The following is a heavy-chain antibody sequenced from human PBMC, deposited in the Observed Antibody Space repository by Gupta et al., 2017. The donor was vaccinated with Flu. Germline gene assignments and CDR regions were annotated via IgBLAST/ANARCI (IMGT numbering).Heavy chain of an antibody. CDR1: GFTFSNYA. D-gene: IGHD6-6*01. Sequence: EVQLLESGGGLVQPGGSLRLSCAAPGFTFSNYAMTWVRQAPGRGLEWVATITKSADSTYYADSVKGRFTISRDNSKNTLDLEMNSLRAEDTALYYCAKKYTTSSGAFFDYWGQGSLVTVSS. V-gene: IGHV3-23*01. CDR3: AKKYTTSSGAFFDY. CDR2: ITKSADST. J-gene: IGHJ4*02.